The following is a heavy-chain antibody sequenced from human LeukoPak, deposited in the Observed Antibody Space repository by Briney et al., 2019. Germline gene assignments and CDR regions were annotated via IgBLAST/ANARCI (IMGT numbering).Heavy chain of an antibody. D-gene: IGHD2-2*03. CDR2: ISSSSGDI. Sequence: GGSLRLSCAASGFTFSSYSMNWIRQAPGEGLEWVSSISSSSGDIYYADSMKGRFTVSRDNAKNSLYLQMNSLRAEDTAVYYCASGYGLQLNWLDPWGQGTLVTVSS. CDR3: ASGYGLQLNWLDP. J-gene: IGHJ5*02. CDR1: GFTFSSYS. V-gene: IGHV3-21*01.